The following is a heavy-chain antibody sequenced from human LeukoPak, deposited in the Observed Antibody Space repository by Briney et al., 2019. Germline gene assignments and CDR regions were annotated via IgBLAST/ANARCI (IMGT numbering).Heavy chain of an antibody. J-gene: IGHJ4*02. D-gene: IGHD4-17*01. Sequence: SSVKVSCKASGGTFSSYAISWVRQAPGQGLGWMGRIIPIFGTANYAQKFQGRVTITTDESTSTAYMELSSLRSEDTAVYYCAATTVTTIDYWGQGTLVTVSS. CDR2: IIPIFGTA. CDR1: GGTFSSYA. V-gene: IGHV1-69*05. CDR3: AATTVTTIDY.